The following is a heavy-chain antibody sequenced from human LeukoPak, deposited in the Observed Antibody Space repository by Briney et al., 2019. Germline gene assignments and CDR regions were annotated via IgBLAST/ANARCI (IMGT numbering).Heavy chain of an antibody. CDR1: GFTFSSYE. CDR2: ISSSAYTI. Sequence: PGGSLRLSCAASGFTFSSYEMNWVRQAPGKGLEWISYISSSAYTIYYADSVKGRFTISRGNTKNSLYLQMNSLRAEDTAVYYCARDGHDYGDYFFDYWGQGTLVTVSS. J-gene: IGHJ4*02. CDR3: ARDGHDYGDYFFDY. D-gene: IGHD4-17*01. V-gene: IGHV3-48*03.